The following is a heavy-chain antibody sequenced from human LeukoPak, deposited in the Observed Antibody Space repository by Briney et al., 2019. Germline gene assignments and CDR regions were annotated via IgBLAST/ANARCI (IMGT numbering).Heavy chain of an antibody. Sequence: ASVKVSCKASVYTFTSYDINWGRQATGQGLEWMGWMNPNSGNTGYAQKFQGRGTMTSNTSISTAYMELSSLRSEDTAVYYCARRKFGYDDAFDIWGQGTMVTVSS. V-gene: IGHV1-8*01. CDR3: ARRKFGYDDAFDI. CDR2: MNPNSGNT. J-gene: IGHJ3*02. D-gene: IGHD5-12*01. CDR1: VYTFTSYD.